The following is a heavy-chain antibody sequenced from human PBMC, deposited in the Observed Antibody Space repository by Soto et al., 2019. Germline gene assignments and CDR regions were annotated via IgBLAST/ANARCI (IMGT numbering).Heavy chain of an antibody. CDR3: ARGWGLRFLEWLRKNWFDP. J-gene: IGHJ5*02. Sequence: PSETLSLTCVVYDGSLTEYHWSWVRQTPGKGLEWIGEINHSGSTNYNPSLKSRVTISVDTSKNQFSLKLSSVTAADTAVYYCARGWGLRFLEWLRKNWFDPWGQGTLVTVSS. CDR2: INHSGST. CDR1: DGSLTEYH. V-gene: IGHV4-34*01. D-gene: IGHD3-3*01.